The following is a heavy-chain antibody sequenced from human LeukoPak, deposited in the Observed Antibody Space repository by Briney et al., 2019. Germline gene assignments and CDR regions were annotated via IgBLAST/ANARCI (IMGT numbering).Heavy chain of an antibody. CDR2: ISGSGGST. J-gene: IGHJ4*02. CDR1: GFTFSSFA. D-gene: IGHD3-22*01. CDR3: AKVFPYYDSSGRYFDY. V-gene: IGHV3-23*01. Sequence: GGSLRLSCAASGFTFSSFAMSWVRQAPGKGLEWVSSISGSGGSTYYADSVKGRFTISRDNSKNTLYPQMNSLRAEDTAVYYCAKVFPYYDSSGRYFDYWGQGTLVTVSS.